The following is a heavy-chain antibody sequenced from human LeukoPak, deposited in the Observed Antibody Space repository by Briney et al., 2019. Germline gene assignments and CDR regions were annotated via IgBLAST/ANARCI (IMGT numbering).Heavy chain of an antibody. Sequence: ASVKVSCKASGGTFSSYAISWVRQAPGQGLEWMGGIIPIFGTANYAQKFQGRVTITTDESTSTAYMELSSLRSEDTAVYYCAQSSSDLPGFDYWGQGTLVTVSS. CDR3: AQSSSDLPGFDY. D-gene: IGHD6-6*01. CDR2: IIPIFGTA. CDR1: GGTFSSYA. V-gene: IGHV1-69*05. J-gene: IGHJ4*02.